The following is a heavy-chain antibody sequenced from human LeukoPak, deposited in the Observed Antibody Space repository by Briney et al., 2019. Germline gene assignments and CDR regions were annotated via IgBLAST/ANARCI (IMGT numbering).Heavy chain of an antibody. D-gene: IGHD2-2*01. CDR2: IIPIFGTA. CDR1: GGTFSSYA. CDR3: ARGVPIIVVPATDNAFDI. Sequence: GASVKVSCKASGGTFSSYAISWVRQAPGQGLEWMGGIIPIFGTANYAQKFQGRVTITADESTSTAYMELGSLRSEDTAVYYCARGVPIIVVPATDNAFDIWGQGTMVTVSS. V-gene: IGHV1-69*13. J-gene: IGHJ3*02.